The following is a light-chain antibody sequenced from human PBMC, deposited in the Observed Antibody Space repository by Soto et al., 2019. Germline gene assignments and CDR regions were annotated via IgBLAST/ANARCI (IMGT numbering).Light chain of an antibody. V-gene: IGLV2-23*01. J-gene: IGLJ1*01. Sequence: QSVLTQPASVSGSPGQSITLSCTGTSSDVGSYNLVSWYQQHPGKAPKLMIYEGSKRPSGVSNRFSGSKSGNTASLTISGLQAEDEADYYCCSYAGSSTSLYVVGTGTKVTVL. CDR3: CSYAGSSTSLYV. CDR1: SSDVGSYNL. CDR2: EGS.